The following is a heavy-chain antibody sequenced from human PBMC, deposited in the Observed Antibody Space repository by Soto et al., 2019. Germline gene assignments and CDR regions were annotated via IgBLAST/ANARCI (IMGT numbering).Heavy chain of an antibody. Sequence: GGSLRLSCTASGFTFRSYAMNWVRQAPGKGPEWVSGISGSGDSTFHANSVKGRFTISRDNSKNTLYLQLNSLRAEDTAVYYCAKGYGASHSPFDYWRQGTLVTVSS. V-gene: IGHV3-23*01. CDR1: GFTFRSYA. J-gene: IGHJ4*02. CDR3: AKGYGASHSPFDY. D-gene: IGHD1-26*01. CDR2: ISGSGDST.